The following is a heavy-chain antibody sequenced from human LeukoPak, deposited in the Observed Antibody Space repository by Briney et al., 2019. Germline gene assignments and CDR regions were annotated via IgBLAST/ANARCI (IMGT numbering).Heavy chain of an antibody. CDR1: GYSFTRYW. CDR3: ARGYYYDSSGYFFDY. Sequence: GESLKISCKGSGYSFTRYWIGWVRQMPGKGLEWMGIIYPGDSDTRYSPSFQGQVTISADKSISTAYLQWSSLEASDTAMYYCARGYYYDSSGYFFDYWGQGTLVTVSS. V-gene: IGHV5-51*01. CDR2: IYPGDSDT. J-gene: IGHJ4*02. D-gene: IGHD3-22*01.